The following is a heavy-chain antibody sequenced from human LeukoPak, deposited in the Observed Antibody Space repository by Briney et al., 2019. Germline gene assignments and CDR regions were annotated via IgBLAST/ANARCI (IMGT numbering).Heavy chain of an antibody. CDR1: GFTFSSYA. CDR3: AKAVVVVPAAMVDY. Sequence: PGGSLRLSCAASGFTFSSYAMSWVRQAPGKGLEWVSGISGSGGSTYYADSVKGRFTISRDNSKNTLFLQMNSLRAEDTAVYYCAKAVVVVPAAMVDYWGQGTLVTVSS. J-gene: IGHJ4*02. V-gene: IGHV3-23*01. CDR2: ISGSGGST. D-gene: IGHD2-2*01.